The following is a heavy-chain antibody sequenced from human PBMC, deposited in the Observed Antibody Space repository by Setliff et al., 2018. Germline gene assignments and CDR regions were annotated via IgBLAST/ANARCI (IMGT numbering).Heavy chain of an antibody. J-gene: IGHJ4*02. CDR2: ISAYDGNT. CDR1: GYTFTNYG. D-gene: IGHD2-15*01. CDR3: ARGRGPDIVVTIPGDY. V-gene: IGHV1-18*01. Sequence: ASVKVSCKASGYTFTNYGITWVRQAPGQGLEWMAWISAYDGNTKYTLKLQGRVTLTIDPSTTTAYMELKTLRSDDTAVYYCARGRGPDIVVTIPGDYWGQGTQVTVSS.